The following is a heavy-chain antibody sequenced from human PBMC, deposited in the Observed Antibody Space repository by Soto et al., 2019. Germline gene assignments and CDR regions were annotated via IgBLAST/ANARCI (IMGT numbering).Heavy chain of an antibody. D-gene: IGHD3-10*01. CDR3: ARVLGDYYGSGSYLGV. CDR2: INPSGGST. CDR1: GYTFTSYY. J-gene: IGHJ6*02. V-gene: IGHV1-46*03. Sequence: ASVKVSCKASGYTFTSYYMHWVRQAPGQGLEWMGIINPSGGSTSYAQKFQGRVTMTRDTSTSTVYMELSSLRSEDTAVYYCARVLGDYYGSGSYLGVWGQGTTVTVSS.